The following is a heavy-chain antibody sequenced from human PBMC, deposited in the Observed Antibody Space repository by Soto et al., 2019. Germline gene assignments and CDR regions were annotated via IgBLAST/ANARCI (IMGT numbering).Heavy chain of an antibody. CDR3: ALESCSSTSCYRHS. CDR2: IIPILGIA. D-gene: IGHD2-2*02. V-gene: IGHV1-69*02. J-gene: IGHJ5*01. Sequence: QVQLVQSGAEVKKPGSSVKVSCKASGGTFSSYTISWVRPAPGQGLQLLGRIIPILGIANYSQKFQGRVTITEDKSTGTAFMELSSLRSEDTAVYYCALESCSSTSCYRHSRGPGTLVTV. CDR1: GGTFSSYT.